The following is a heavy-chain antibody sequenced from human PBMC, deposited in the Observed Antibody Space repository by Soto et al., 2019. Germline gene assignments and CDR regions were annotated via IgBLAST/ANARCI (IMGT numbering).Heavy chain of an antibody. J-gene: IGHJ3*02. CDR3: ARDEGLRARGAFDI. V-gene: IGHV3-48*02. Sequence: GGSLRLSCAASGFTFSSYSMNWVRQAPGKGLEWVSYISSSSSTIYYADSVKGRFTISRDNAKNSLYLQMNSLRNEDTAVYYCARDEGLRARGAFDIWGQGTMVTVSS. CDR1: GFTFSSYS. CDR2: ISSSSSTI. D-gene: IGHD4-17*01.